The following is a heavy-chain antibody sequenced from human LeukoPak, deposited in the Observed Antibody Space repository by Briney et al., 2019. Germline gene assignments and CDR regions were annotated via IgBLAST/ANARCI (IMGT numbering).Heavy chain of an antibody. CDR1: GGSISNYY. J-gene: IGHJ5*02. Sequence: SETLSLTCTVSGGSISNYYWYWMRQPPGKGLEWIAYTYYSGNPNYDPSLKSRATISVDTSKNQFSLKLSSVTAADTAVYYCAKGGPEASAGLSWFDPWGQGTLVTVSS. CDR2: TYYSGNP. V-gene: IGHV4-59*01. CDR3: AKGGPEASAGLSWFDP. D-gene: IGHD1-14*01.